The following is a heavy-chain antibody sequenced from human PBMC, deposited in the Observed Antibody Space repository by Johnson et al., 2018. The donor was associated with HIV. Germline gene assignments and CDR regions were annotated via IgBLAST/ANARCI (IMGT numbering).Heavy chain of an antibody. D-gene: IGHD1-26*01. Sequence: VQLVESGGGLVKPGGSLRLSCAASGFTFSNAWMSWIRQVPGKGLEWVGRIKSETDGGTIDYAAPVKGRFTISRDDSKNTLYLQMNSLKSEDTAVYYCTTDQVDSGSYYNAFHIWGQGTTVTVSS. CDR1: GFTFSNAW. V-gene: IGHV3-15*01. CDR2: IKSETDGGTI. CDR3: TTDQVDSGSYYNAFHI. J-gene: IGHJ3*02.